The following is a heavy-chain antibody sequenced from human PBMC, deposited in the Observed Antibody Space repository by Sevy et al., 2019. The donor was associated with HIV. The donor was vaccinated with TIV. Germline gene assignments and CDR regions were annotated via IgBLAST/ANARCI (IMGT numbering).Heavy chain of an antibody. CDR3: ARDWPGIAAAGQDI. J-gene: IGHJ6*02. CDR2: IRQDGSEK. Sequence: GGSLRLSCAASGFTFSSYWMSWVRQAPGKGLEWVANIRQDGSEKYYVDSVKGRFTISRDNAKNSLYLQMNSLRAEDTAVYYCARDWPGIAAAGQDIWGQGTMVTVSS. V-gene: IGHV3-7*01. CDR1: GFTFSSYW. D-gene: IGHD6-13*01.